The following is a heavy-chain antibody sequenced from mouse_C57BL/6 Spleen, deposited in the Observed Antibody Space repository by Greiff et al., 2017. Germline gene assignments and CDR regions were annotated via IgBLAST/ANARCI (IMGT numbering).Heavy chain of an antibody. CDR2: IDPSDSYT. CDR3: ARWDYERDY. J-gene: IGHJ2*01. V-gene: IGHV1-50*01. Sequence: QVQLQQPGAELVKPGASVKLSCKASGYTFTSYWMQWVKQRPGQGLEWIGEIDPSDSYTNYNQKFKGKATLTVDTSSSTAYMQLSSLTSEDSAVYYCARWDYERDYWGQGTTLTVSS. D-gene: IGHD2-4*01. CDR1: GYTFTSYW.